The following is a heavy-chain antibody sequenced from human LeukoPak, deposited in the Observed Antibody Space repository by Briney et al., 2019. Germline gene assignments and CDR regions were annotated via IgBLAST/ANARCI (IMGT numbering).Heavy chain of an antibody. D-gene: IGHD3-3*01. CDR1: GDSVSSNSAA. CDR3: ARGSAAYYDFWSGFDY. Sequence: IXGDSVSSNSAAWNWVRQSPSGGLEWLGRTYYRSKWYNDYAVSVKSRITINPDTSKNQFSLQLDSVTPEDTAVYYCARGSAAYYDFWSGFDYWGQGTLVTVSS. CDR2: TYYRSKWYN. V-gene: IGHV6-1*01. J-gene: IGHJ4*02.